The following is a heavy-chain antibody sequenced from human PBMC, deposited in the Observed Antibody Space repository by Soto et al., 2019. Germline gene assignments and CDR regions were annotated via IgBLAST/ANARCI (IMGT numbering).Heavy chain of an antibody. CDR3: ARRGAVAGLHY. CDR2: INSDGSST. Sequence: EVQLVESGGGLVQPGGSLRVSCAASGFTFSSYWMHWVRQAPGKGLVWVSRINSDGSSTSYADSVKGRFTISRDNAKNTLYLQMNSQRAEDTAIYYCARRGAVAGLHYWGQGTLVTVSS. CDR1: GFTFSSYW. V-gene: IGHV3-74*01. J-gene: IGHJ4*02. D-gene: IGHD6-19*01.